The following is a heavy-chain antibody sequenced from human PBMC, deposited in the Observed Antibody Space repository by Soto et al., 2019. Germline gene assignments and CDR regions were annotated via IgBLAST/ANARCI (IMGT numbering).Heavy chain of an antibody. CDR1: GYSFTSCW. CDR2: IDPSDSYT. Sequence: GESLKISCKGSGYSFTSCWISWVRQMPGKGLEWMGRIDPSDSYTNYSPSFQGHVTISADKSISTAYLQWSSLKASDTAMYYCARSPPLPDDYWGQGTLVTVSS. J-gene: IGHJ4*02. CDR3: ARSPPLPDDY. V-gene: IGHV5-10-1*01.